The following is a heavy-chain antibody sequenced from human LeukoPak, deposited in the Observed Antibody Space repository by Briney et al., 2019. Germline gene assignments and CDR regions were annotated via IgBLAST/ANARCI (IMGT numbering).Heavy chain of an antibody. V-gene: IGHV3-30*04. D-gene: IGHD6-13*01. CDR1: GLTFSSYA. CDR3: ARRLTRIAEETREYNWFDP. J-gene: IGHJ5*02. CDR2: ISYDGSNK. Sequence: GRSLRLSCAASGLTFSSYAMHWVRQAPGKGLEWVAVISYDGSNKYYADSVKGRFTISRDNSKNTLYLQMNSLRAEDTAVYYCARRLTRIAEETREYNWFDPWGQGTLVTVSS.